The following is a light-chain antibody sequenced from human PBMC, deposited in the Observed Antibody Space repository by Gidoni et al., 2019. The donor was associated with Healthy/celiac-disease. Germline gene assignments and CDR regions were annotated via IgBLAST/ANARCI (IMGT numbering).Light chain of an antibody. CDR1: QSISSY. CDR2: AAS. CDR3: QQSYSTPPA. V-gene: IGKV1-39*01. Sequence: DIQMTPSPSSLSASVGDRVTITCRASQSISSYLNWYQQKPGKAPKLLIYAASSLQSGVPLRFSGSGSGTDFTLTISSLQPEDFATYYCQQSYSTPPAFGQGTKVEIK. J-gene: IGKJ1*01.